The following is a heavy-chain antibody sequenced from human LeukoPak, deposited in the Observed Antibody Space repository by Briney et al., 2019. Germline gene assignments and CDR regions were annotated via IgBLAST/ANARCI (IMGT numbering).Heavy chain of an antibody. D-gene: IGHD2-2*01. Sequence: LAGGSLRLSCAASGFTFSSYAMHWVRQAPGKGLEWVAVISYDGSNKYYADSVKGRFTISRDNSKNTLYLQMNGLRAEDTAVYYCARDASLLVVVPAAVDFDYWGQGTLVTVSS. CDR3: ARDASLLVVVPAAVDFDY. J-gene: IGHJ4*02. CDR2: ISYDGSNK. CDR1: GFTFSSYA. V-gene: IGHV3-30-3*01.